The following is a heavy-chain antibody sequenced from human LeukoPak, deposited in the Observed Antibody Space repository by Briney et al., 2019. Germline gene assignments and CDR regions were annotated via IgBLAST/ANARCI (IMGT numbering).Heavy chain of an antibody. Sequence: SETLSLTCTVSGGSISSGDYYWSWIRQPPGKGLEWIGYIYYSGSTYYNPSLKSRVTISVDTSKNQFSLKLSSVTAADTAVYYCARSDYDSSGYLFDIWGQGTMVTVSS. CDR2: IYYSGST. V-gene: IGHV4-30-4*01. D-gene: IGHD3-22*01. CDR1: GGSISSGDYY. CDR3: ARSDYDSSGYLFDI. J-gene: IGHJ3*02.